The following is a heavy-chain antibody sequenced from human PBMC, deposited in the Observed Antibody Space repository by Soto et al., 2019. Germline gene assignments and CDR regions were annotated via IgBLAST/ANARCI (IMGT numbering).Heavy chain of an antibody. J-gene: IGHJ4*02. V-gene: IGHV1-8*01. CDR1: GFTLTNYD. D-gene: IGHD7-27*01. CDR3: ARVELGGGLDY. CDR2: MNPNTGTA. Sequence: QVLLVQSGAEVKKPGASVKVSCEASGFTLTNYDINWVRQATGQGLEWMGWMNPNTGTAGYAERFQGRVTMTRDISISTAYMEVSSLRSEDTAVYYCARVELGGGLDYWGQGTLVTVSS.